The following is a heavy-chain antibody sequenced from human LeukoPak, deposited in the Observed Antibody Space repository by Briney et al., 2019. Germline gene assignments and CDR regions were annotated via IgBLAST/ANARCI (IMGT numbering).Heavy chain of an antibody. CDR3: ARGVWAPFDS. CDR1: GFSLSNYW. D-gene: IGHD7-27*01. CDR2: IKQDGSEK. V-gene: IGHV3-7*01. J-gene: IGHJ4*02. Sequence: PGRSLRLSCAASGFSLSNYWMNWVRQAPGKGLEWVANIKQDGSEKNYVDSVKGRFTISRDNAKNSLILQMNSLRDEDTAVYYCARGVWAPFDSWGQGTLVSVSS.